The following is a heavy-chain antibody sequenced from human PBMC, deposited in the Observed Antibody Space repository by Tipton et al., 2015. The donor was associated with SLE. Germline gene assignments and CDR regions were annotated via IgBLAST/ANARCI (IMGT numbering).Heavy chain of an antibody. D-gene: IGHD3-16*01. Sequence: TLSLTCTVSGGSISSYYWSWIRQPPGKGLEWIGYIYTSGSTNYNPSLKSRVTISVDTSKNQFSLKLSSVTAADTAVHYCARDFSDWGFGMWGQGTLVTVSS. J-gene: IGHJ4*02. CDR1: GGSISSYY. CDR2: IYTSGST. V-gene: IGHV4-4*08. CDR3: ARDFSDWGFGM.